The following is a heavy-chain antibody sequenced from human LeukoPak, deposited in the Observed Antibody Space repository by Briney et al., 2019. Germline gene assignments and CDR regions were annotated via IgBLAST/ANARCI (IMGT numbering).Heavy chain of an antibody. Sequence: GGSLRLSCAASGFTVSNNYMSWVRQAPGKGLEWVSVIYSGGTTYYADSVKGRFTISRDNSKNTLYLQMNSLRAEDTAVYYCARVVRWELHYWGQGTLVTVSS. D-gene: IGHD1-26*01. CDR3: ARVVRWELHY. CDR1: GFTVSNNY. J-gene: IGHJ4*02. V-gene: IGHV3-53*01. CDR2: IYSGGTT.